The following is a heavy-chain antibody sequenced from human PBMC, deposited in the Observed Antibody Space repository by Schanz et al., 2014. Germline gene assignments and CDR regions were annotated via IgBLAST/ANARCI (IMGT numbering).Heavy chain of an antibody. CDR2: IIPITGIT. Sequence: QVQLVQSGAEVKKPGSSVKVSCKASGDTFRSSTINWVRHAPGQGLEWMGRIIPITGITNYAQKFQGRVTFTADKFTSTAFLEVNSLRSEDTAVYYCARTGYDPSLTHWGQGTLVTVSS. CDR1: GDTFRSST. V-gene: IGHV1-69*02. CDR3: ARTGYDPSLTH. D-gene: IGHD5-12*01. J-gene: IGHJ4*02.